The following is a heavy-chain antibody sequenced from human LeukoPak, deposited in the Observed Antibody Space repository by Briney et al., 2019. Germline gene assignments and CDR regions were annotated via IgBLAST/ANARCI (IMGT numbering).Heavy chain of an antibody. V-gene: IGHV1-18*01. J-gene: IGHJ6*03. Sequence: ASVKVSCKASGYTFTSYGISWVRQAPGQGLEWMGWISAYNGNTNYAQKLQGRVTMTTDTSTSTAYMELRSLRSDDTAVYYCARDTTPKDYYYYMDVWGKGTTVTFSS. CDR1: GYTFTSYG. CDR3: ARDTTPKDYYYYMDV. CDR2: ISAYNGNT. D-gene: IGHD1-26*01.